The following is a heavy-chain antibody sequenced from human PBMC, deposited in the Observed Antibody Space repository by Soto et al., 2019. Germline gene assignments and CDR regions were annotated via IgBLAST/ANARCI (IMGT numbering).Heavy chain of an antibody. D-gene: IGHD3-22*01. Sequence: EVQLVESGGGLVKPGGSLRLSCAASGFTFSSYSMNWVRQAPGKGLEWVSSISSSSSYIYYADSVKGRLTISRDNAKNSLYLQMNRLRAEDTAVYYCASHPRDSSGYWYYFDYWGQGTLVTVSS. J-gene: IGHJ4*02. CDR3: ASHPRDSSGYWYYFDY. CDR1: GFTFSSYS. CDR2: ISSSSSYI. V-gene: IGHV3-21*01.